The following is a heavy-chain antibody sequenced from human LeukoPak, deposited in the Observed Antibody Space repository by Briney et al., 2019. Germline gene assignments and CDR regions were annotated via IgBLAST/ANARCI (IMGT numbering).Heavy chain of an antibody. CDR2: ISGSGGST. Sequence: SGGSLRLSCAASGFTFSSYAMSWVRQAPGKGLEWVSAISGSGGSTYYADSVKGRFTISRDNAKNSLYLQMNSLRAEDTAVYYCASRVVTMVRGVIDVDFDYWGQGTLVTVSS. CDR1: GFTFSSYA. V-gene: IGHV3-23*01. D-gene: IGHD3-10*01. J-gene: IGHJ4*02. CDR3: ASRVVTMVRGVIDVDFDY.